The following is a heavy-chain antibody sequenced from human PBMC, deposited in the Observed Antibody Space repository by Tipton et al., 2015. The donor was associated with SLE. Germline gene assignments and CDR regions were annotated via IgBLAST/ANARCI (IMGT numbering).Heavy chain of an antibody. Sequence: SLRLSCAASGFTFSSYGMHWVRQAPGKGLEWVGRVQDRADGGTTDYAAPVKGRFTISRDDSKHTLYLQMNSLRAEDTAIYYCAKARGDYSSAKGFDYWGQGTLVTVSS. CDR1: GFTFSSYG. V-gene: IGHV3-15*01. D-gene: IGHD6-25*01. CDR3: AKARGDYSSAKGFDY. CDR2: VQDRADGGTT. J-gene: IGHJ4*02.